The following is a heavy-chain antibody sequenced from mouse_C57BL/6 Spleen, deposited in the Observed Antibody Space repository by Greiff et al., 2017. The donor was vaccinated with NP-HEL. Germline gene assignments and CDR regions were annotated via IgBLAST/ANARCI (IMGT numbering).Heavy chain of an antibody. V-gene: IGHV1-62-2*01. CDR3: ARHEDDYGYDHYFDY. CDR2: FYPGSGSI. Sequence: VQLQESGAELVKPGASVKLSCKASGYTFTEYTIHWVKQRSGQGLEWIGWFYPGSGSIKYNEKFKDKATLTADKSSSTVYMELSRLTSEDSAVYVCARHEDDYGYDHYFDYWGQGTTLTVSS. J-gene: IGHJ2*01. CDR1: GYTFTEYT. D-gene: IGHD2-2*01.